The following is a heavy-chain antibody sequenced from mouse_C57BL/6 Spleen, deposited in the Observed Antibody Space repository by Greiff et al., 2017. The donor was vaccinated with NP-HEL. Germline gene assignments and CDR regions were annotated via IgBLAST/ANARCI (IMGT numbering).Heavy chain of an antibody. D-gene: IGHD2-5*01. Sequence: VLLVESGPGLVQPSQSLSITCTVSGFSLTSYGVHWVRQSPGKGLEWLGVIWSGGSTDYNADFISRLSIINDNSKSQVFFKMNSLQADDTAIYYCARTTIVTPYYFDYWGQGTTLTVSS. CDR2: IWSGGST. J-gene: IGHJ2*01. V-gene: IGHV2-2*01. CDR3: ARTTIVTPYYFDY. CDR1: GFSLTSYG.